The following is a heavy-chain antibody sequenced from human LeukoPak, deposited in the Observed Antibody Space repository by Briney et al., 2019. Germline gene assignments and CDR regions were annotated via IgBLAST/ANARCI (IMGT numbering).Heavy chain of an antibody. D-gene: IGHD6-19*01. J-gene: IGHJ5*02. CDR1: GYTFTSYG. CDR2: ISAYNGNT. CDR3: ARDSGLGYSSGNNWFDP. Sequence: GASVKVSCKASGYTFTSYGISWVRQAPGQGLEWMGWISAYNGNTNYAQKLQGRVTMTTDTSTSTAYMELRSLRSDDTAVYYCARDSGLGYSSGNNWFDPWGQGTLVTVSS. V-gene: IGHV1-18*01.